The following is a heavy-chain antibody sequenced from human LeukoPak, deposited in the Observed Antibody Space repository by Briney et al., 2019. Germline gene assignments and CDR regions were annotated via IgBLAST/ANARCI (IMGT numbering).Heavy chain of an antibody. CDR2: IIPIFGTA. D-gene: IGHD1-14*01. CDR3: ARDREPYYYYYGMDV. CDR1: GGTFSSYA. V-gene: IGHV1-69*06. Sequence: SVKVSCKASGGTFSSYAISWVRQAPGQGLEWMGGIIPIFGTANYAQKFQGRVTISADKSTSTAYMELSSLRSEDTAVYYCARDREPYYYYYGMDVWGKGTTVTVSS. J-gene: IGHJ6*04.